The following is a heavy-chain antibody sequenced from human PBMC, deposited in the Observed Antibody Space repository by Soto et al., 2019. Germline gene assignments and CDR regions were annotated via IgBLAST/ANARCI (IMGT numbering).Heavy chain of an antibody. CDR3: ARRVWKFDSSVFDRPYFDY. CDR2: IRSKAYGGTT. D-gene: IGHD3-22*01. Sequence: GGSLRLSGTACEFTIGDHCLSWFRHAPGKGLEWVGFIRSKAYGGTTEYAASVRGRFTISRDDSKSIAYLQMNSLKTDDTAVYQCARRVWKFDSSVFDRPYFDYCGHGTLV. J-gene: IGHJ4*01. CDR1: EFTIGDHC. V-gene: IGHV3-49*03.